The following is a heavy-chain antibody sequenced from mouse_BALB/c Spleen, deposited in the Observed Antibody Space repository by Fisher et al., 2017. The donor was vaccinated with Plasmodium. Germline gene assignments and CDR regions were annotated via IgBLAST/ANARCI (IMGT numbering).Heavy chain of an antibody. D-gene: IGHD3-3*01. J-gene: IGHJ2*01. CDR3: TKGRFQFDY. V-gene: IGHV1-26*01. Sequence: KFKGKATLTVDKSSSTAYMELSSLTSEDSAVYYCTKGRFQFDYWGQGTTLTVSS.